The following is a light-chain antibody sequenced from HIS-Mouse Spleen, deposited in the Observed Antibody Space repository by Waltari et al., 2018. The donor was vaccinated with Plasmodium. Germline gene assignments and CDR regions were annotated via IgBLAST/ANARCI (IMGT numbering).Light chain of an antibody. Sequence: QSALTQPRSVSGSPGQSVTISCTGTSSDVGGYNYVSWYQQHPGKAPKRMIYDVSKRPSVVPDRFSGCQSGNPASLTRSWLQAEDVADYYCCSYAGSYTWVFGGGTKLTVL. CDR1: SSDVGGYNY. CDR2: DVS. J-gene: IGLJ3*02. V-gene: IGLV2-11*01. CDR3: CSYAGSYTWV.